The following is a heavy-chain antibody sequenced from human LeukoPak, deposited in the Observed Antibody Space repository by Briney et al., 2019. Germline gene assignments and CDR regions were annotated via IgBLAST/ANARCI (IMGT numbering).Heavy chain of an antibody. CDR1: TYTFTTYA. V-gene: IGHV1-69*05. Sequence: SVKVSCKASTYTFTTYAISWVRQAPGQGLEWMGGIIPIFGTANYAQKFQGRVTITTDESTSTAYMELSSLRSEDTAVYYCASSSTSPRQGYYYYYMDVWGKGTTVTVSS. J-gene: IGHJ6*03. CDR3: ASSSTSPRQGYYYYYMDV. D-gene: IGHD2-2*01. CDR2: IIPIFGTA.